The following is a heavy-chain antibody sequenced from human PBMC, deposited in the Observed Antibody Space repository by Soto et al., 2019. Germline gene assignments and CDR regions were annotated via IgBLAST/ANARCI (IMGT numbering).Heavy chain of an antibody. CDR1: GYTFTGYY. V-gene: IGHV1-2*04. J-gene: IGHJ5*02. CDR2: INPNSGGT. D-gene: IGHD6-13*01. CDR3: AREERPFGYSSSWWFDP. Sequence: ASVKVSCKASGYTFTGYYMHWVRQAPGQGLEWMGWINPNSGGTNYAQKFQGWVTMTRDTSISTAYMELSRLRSDDTAVYYCAREERPFGYSSSWWFDPWGQGTLVTVSS.